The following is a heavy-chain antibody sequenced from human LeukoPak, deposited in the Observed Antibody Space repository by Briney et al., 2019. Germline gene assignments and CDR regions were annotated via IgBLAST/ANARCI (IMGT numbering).Heavy chain of an antibody. CDR3: ARDGAMVRGVIPYYYYYGLDV. Sequence: PSETLSLTCSVSGDSINNNNYYWGWIRQPPGKGLEWIGSIYFSGSTFYNPSLKSRVTISQDTSKSTFSLKLTSVTAADTAVYYCARDGAMVRGVIPYYYYYGLDVWGQGTTVTVSS. D-gene: IGHD3-10*01. CDR2: IYFSGST. J-gene: IGHJ6*02. V-gene: IGHV4-39*07. CDR1: GDSINNNNYY.